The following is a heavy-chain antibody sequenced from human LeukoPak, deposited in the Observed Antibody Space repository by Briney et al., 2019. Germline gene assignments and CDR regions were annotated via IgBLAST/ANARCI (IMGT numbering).Heavy chain of an antibody. J-gene: IGHJ4*02. CDR1: GYSISSGYY. V-gene: IGHV4-38-2*01. D-gene: IGHD6-6*01. CDR3: ARRFSNSHFDY. CDR2: IYHSGST. Sequence: SETLSLTCAVSGYSISSGYYWGWIRQPPGKGLEWIGNIYHSGSTYYNPSLKSRVTISVDTSKNQFSLKLSSVIAADTAVYYCARRFSNSHFDYWGQGTLVTVSS.